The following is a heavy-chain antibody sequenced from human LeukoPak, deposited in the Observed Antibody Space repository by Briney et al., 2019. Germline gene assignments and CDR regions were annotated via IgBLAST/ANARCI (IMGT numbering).Heavy chain of an antibody. J-gene: IGHJ4*02. CDR3: ARGAELMVYAMGFYFDY. D-gene: IGHD2-8*01. CDR2: ISAYNGNT. V-gene: IGHV1-18*01. CDR1: GYTFTSYG. Sequence: ASVKVSCKASGYTFTSYGISWVRQAPGQGLEWMGWISAYNGNTNYAQKLQGRVTMTTDTSTSTAYMELRSLRSDDTAVYYCARGAELMVYAMGFYFDYWGQGTLVTVSS.